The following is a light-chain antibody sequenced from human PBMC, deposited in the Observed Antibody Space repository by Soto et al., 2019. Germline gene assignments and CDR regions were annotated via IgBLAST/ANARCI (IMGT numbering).Light chain of an antibody. J-gene: IGKJ2*01. CDR2: WAS. V-gene: IGKV4-1*01. Sequence: DIVMTQSPDSQTVSLGERATINCKSSQSVLYSSNNKNYLAWYQQKPGQSPRLLIYWASTRESGVPDRFSGSGSGTDFTLTISSLQAEDVAVYYCQQYYRTPRTFGQGTKLEIK. CDR1: QSVLYSSNNKNY. CDR3: QQYYRTPRT.